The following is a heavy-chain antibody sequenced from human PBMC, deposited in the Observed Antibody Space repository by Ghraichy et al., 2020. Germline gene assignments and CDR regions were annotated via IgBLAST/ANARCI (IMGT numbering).Heavy chain of an antibody. J-gene: IGHJ3*02. CDR3: ARHRTYYYDSSGYNDAFDI. CDR1: GGSISSYY. D-gene: IGHD3-22*01. CDR2: IYYSGST. V-gene: IGHV4-59*08. Sequence: SETLSLTCTVSGGSISSYYWSWIRQPPGKGLEWIGYIYYSGSTNYNPSLKSRVTISVDTSKNQFSLKLSSVTAADTAVYYCARHRTYYYDSSGYNDAFDIWGQGTMVTVSS.